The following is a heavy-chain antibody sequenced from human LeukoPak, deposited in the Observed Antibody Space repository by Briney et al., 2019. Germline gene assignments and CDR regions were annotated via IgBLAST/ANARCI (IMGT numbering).Heavy chain of an antibody. D-gene: IGHD2-21*01. V-gene: IGHV3-21*01. CDR1: GFTFSSYS. Sequence: PGGSLRLSCAASGFTFSSYSMNWVRQAPGKGLEWVSSISSSSSYIYYADSVKGRFTISRDNAKNSLYLQMNSLRAEDTAVYYCARGQTPKVVIAIFDYWGQGTLVTVSS. J-gene: IGHJ4*02. CDR2: ISSSSSYI. CDR3: ARGQTPKVVIAIFDY.